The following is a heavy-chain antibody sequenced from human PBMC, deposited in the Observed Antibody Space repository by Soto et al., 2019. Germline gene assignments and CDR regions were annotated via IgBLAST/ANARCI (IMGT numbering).Heavy chain of an antibody. J-gene: IGHJ4*02. CDR2: TYYRSKWYN. CDR1: GDSASSNSAA. CDR3: AREMAAGIIDY. D-gene: IGHD6-13*01. V-gene: IGHV6-1*01. Sequence: QSQTLSLTCAISGDSASSNSAAWNSIRQSPSRGLEWLGRTYYRSKWYNDYAVSVKSRITINPATSKNQFSLQLNSVTPADTAVYYCAREMAAGIIDYWGQGTLVTVSS.